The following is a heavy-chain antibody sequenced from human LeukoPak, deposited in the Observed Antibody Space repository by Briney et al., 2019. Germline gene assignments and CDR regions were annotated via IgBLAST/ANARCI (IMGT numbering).Heavy chain of an antibody. J-gene: IGHJ6*02. CDR1: GGTFSSYA. CDR3: AREGYYDSSGPSNGMDV. CDR2: IIPILGIA. Sequence: ASVKVSCKASGGTFSSYAISWVRQAPGQGLEWMGRIIPILGIANYAQKFQGRVTITADKSTSTAYMELSSLRSDDTAVYYCAREGYYDSSGPSNGMDVWGQGTTVTVSS. V-gene: IGHV1-69*04. D-gene: IGHD3-22*01.